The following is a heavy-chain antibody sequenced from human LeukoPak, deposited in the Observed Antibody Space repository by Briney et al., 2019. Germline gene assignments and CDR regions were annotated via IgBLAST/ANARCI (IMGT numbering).Heavy chain of an antibody. Sequence: ASVKVSCKASGYTFTSYDINWVRQAPGQGLEWMGWINPNSGGTNYAQKFQGRVTMTRDTSISTAYMELSRLRSDDTAVYYCARLTVVNDYWGQGTLVTVSS. V-gene: IGHV1-2*02. CDR3: ARLTVVNDY. D-gene: IGHD4-23*01. CDR1: GYTFTSYD. CDR2: INPNSGGT. J-gene: IGHJ4*02.